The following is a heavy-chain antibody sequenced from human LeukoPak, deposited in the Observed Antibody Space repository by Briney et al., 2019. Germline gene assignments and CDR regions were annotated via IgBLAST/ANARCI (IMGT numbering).Heavy chain of an antibody. CDR3: ARGGAYYYDSSGYQY. CDR1: GFTFSSYS. J-gene: IGHJ4*02. V-gene: IGHV3-21*01. D-gene: IGHD3-22*01. Sequence: PGGSLRLTCATSGFTFSSYSMNWVRQAPGKGLEWVSSISSSSSYIYYADSVKGRFTISRDNAKNSLYRQMNSLRAEDTAVYYCARGGAYYYDSSGYQYWGQGTLVSVSS. CDR2: ISSSSSYI.